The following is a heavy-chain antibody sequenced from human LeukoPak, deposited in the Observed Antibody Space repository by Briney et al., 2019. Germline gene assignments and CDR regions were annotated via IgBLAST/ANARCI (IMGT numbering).Heavy chain of an antibody. J-gene: IGHJ4*02. D-gene: IGHD6-19*01. CDR3: AQGLVYFDY. CDR1: GFTFSSYE. CDR2: ISSSGSTI. V-gene: IGHV3-48*03. Sequence: GGSLRLSCAASGFTFSSYEMNWVRQAPGEGLEWVSYISSSGSTIYYADSVKGRFTISRDNAKNSLYLQMNSLRAEDTAVHYCAQGLVYFDYWGQGTLVTVSS.